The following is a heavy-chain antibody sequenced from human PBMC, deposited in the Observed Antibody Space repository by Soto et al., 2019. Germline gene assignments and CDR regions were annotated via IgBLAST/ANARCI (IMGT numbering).Heavy chain of an antibody. CDR1: GFSLSTSGVG. J-gene: IGHJ4*02. CDR2: IYWDDDK. V-gene: IGHV2-5*02. CDR3: AHRRSYCSGGSCYSGFDY. D-gene: IGHD2-15*01. Sequence: QITLKESGPTLVKPTQTLTLTCTFSGFSLSTSGVGVGWIRQPPGKALEWLALIYWDDDKRYSPSLKSRLTIPKDTSTNQLVLTMTNMDPVDTATYYCAHRRSYCSGGSCYSGFDYWGQGTRVTVSS.